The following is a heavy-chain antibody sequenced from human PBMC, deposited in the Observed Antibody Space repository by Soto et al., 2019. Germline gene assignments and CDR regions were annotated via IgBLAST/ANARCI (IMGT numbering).Heavy chain of an antibody. D-gene: IGHD3-9*01. CDR3: ASPRGGLRYFDWLFDY. J-gene: IGHJ4*02. CDR1: GGTFSSYA. V-gene: IGHV1-69*13. Sequence: SVKVSCKASGGTFSSYAISWVRQAPGQGLEWMGGIIPIFGTANYAQKFQGRVTITADESTSTAYMELSSLRSEDTAVYYCASPRGGLRYFDWLFDYWGQGTLVTVSS. CDR2: IIPIFGTA.